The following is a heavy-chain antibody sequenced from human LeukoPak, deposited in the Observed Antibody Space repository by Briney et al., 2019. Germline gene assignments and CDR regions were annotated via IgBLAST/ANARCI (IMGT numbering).Heavy chain of an antibody. Sequence: GASAKVSCKASGYTFTSYDINWVRQATGQGLEWMGWMNPNSGNTGYAQKFQGRVTMTRNTSISTAYMELSSLRSEDTAVYYCAREGGGSRYNWFDPWGQGTLVTVSS. V-gene: IGHV1-8*01. D-gene: IGHD2-15*01. J-gene: IGHJ5*02. CDR3: AREGGGSRYNWFDP. CDR1: GYTFTSYD. CDR2: MNPNSGNT.